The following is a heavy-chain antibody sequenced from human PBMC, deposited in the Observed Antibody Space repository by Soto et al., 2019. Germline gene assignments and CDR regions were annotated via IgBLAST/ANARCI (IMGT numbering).Heavy chain of an antibody. CDR3: SRRAPEGLEP. Sequence: ETLSLTCTVSGGSFGSSAYYWGWIRRAPGKGLEWIGSINSSGSTFSNPSLKSRVTLSVDTSKNQFSLKLTSVTAADTALYYCSRRAPEGLEPWGQGTLVTVSS. D-gene: IGHD3-10*01. J-gene: IGHJ5*02. CDR2: INSSGST. CDR1: GGSFGSSAYY. V-gene: IGHV4-39*01.